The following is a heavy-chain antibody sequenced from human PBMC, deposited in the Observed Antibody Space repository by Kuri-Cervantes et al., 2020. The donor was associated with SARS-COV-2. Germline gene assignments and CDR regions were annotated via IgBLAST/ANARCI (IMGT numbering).Heavy chain of an antibody. D-gene: IGHD2-2*01. V-gene: IGHV4-34*01. J-gene: IGHJ3*02. CDR3: ARARIYCSSTSCRPMAFDI. CDR1: GGSFSGYY. CDR2: INHSGST. Sequence: ESLKISCAVYGGSFSGYYWSWIRQPPGKGLEWIGEINHSGSTNYNPSLKSRVTISVDTSKNQFSLKLSSVTAAGTAVYYCARARIYCSSTSCRPMAFDIWGQGTMVTVSS.